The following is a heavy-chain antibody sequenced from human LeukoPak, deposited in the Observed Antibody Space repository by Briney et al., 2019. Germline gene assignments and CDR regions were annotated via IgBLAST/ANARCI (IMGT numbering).Heavy chain of an antibody. CDR3: ARVDIVVVPAPRDV. CDR2: IKQDGSEK. V-gene: IGHV3-7*01. D-gene: IGHD2-2*01. Sequence: QTGGSLRLSCAASGFTFSSYWMSWVRQAPGKGLEWVANIKQDGSEKYYVDSVKGRFTISRDNAKNSLYLQMNSLRAEDTAVYYCARVDIVVVPAPRDVWGKGTTVTVSS. CDR1: GFTFSSYW. J-gene: IGHJ6*04.